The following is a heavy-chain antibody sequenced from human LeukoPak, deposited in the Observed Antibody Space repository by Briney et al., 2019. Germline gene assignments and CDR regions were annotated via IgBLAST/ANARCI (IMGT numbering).Heavy chain of an antibody. J-gene: IGHJ4*02. CDR1: GYTFTSYD. Sequence: AASVKVSYKASGYTFTSYDINWVRQATGQGLEWMGWMNPNSGNTGYAQKFQGRVTITRNTSISTAYMELSSLRSEDTAVYYCARDSYARYYFDYWGQGTLVTVSS. V-gene: IGHV1-8*03. D-gene: IGHD1-26*01. CDR2: MNPNSGNT. CDR3: ARDSYARYYFDY.